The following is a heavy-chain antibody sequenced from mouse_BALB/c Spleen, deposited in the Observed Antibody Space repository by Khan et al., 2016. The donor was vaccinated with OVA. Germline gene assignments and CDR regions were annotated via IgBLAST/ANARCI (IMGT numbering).Heavy chain of an antibody. Sequence: EVELVESGGGLVKPGGSLKLSCAASGFTFSTYSMSWVRQTPEQRLEWVATISSDGDYTYYPDNVTGRFTISRDTAKNTPYLQLSSLRSEDTAMYYCARSPYGNFAYWGQGTLLTVSA. CDR2: ISSDGDYT. J-gene: IGHJ3*01. CDR1: GFTFSTYS. D-gene: IGHD2-1*01. V-gene: IGHV5-9-3*01. CDR3: ARSPYGNFAY.